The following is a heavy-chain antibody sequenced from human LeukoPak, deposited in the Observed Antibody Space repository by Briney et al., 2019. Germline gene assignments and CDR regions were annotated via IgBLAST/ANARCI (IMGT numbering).Heavy chain of an antibody. CDR2: ISAYNGNT. J-gene: IGHJ4*02. Sequence: ASVNVSCKASGYTFTSYGMSWVRQAPGQGLEWMGWISAYNGNTNYAQKLQGRVTMPTHTSTSTAYMELRSLRSDDTAVYYCARMRWELHLYFDYWGQGTLVSVSS. D-gene: IGHD1-26*01. CDR1: GYTFTSYG. V-gene: IGHV1-18*01. CDR3: ARMRWELHLYFDY.